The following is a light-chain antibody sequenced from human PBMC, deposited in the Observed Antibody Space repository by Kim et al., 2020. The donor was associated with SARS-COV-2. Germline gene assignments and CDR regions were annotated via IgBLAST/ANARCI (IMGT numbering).Light chain of an antibody. V-gene: IGLV2-14*03. J-gene: IGLJ3*02. CDR3: SSFTTRSTLV. Sequence: QSITSTCTGTISNLGSYNYVAWHQRHPGKAPKLMIYDVNKRPSGISSRFSGSKSGSTASLTISGLQSEDEADYYCSSFTTRSTLVFGGGTQLTVL. CDR1: ISNLGSYNY. CDR2: DVN.